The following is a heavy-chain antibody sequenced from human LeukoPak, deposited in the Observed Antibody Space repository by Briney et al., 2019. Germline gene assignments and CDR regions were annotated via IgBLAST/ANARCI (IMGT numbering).Heavy chain of an antibody. J-gene: IGHJ4*02. V-gene: IGHV3-15*01. CDR2: ILSKTDGGTT. CDR3: TTEPRSDY. Sequence: GGSLRLSCAASGFTFSNAWVSWVRQAPGKGLEWVGRILSKTDGGTTDYAAPVKGRFTISRDDSKNTVYLQMNSLKTEDTAVYFCTTEPRSDYWGQGTLVTASS. CDR1: GFTFSNAW.